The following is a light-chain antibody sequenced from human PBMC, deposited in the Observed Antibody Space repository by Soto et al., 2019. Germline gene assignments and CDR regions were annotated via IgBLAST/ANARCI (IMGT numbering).Light chain of an antibody. V-gene: IGKV3-20*01. CDR2: GVS. CDR3: QQYGSSGT. J-gene: IGKJ1*01. CDR1: QRLSASD. Sequence: EIFFAQSSGTLSCSPGQRRPPSSRASQRLSASDIAWYQQKPGQAPKFLIYGVSSRATGIPDRFSGSGSGTDFTLTISRLEPEDFAVYHCQQYGSSGTFGQGTKVDIK.